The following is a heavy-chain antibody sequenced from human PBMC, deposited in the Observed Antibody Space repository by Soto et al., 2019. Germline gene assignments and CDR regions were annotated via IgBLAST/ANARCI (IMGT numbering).Heavy chain of an antibody. CDR1: GGSMTGYY. D-gene: IGHD6-6*01. Sequence: PSETLSLTCTVSGGSMTGYYWSWIRQPPGKRLEWIGDIYYSGGTSYNPSLRSRVAISVDTSKSQFSLKLNSATAADTAVYYCARLSNSPNVIDIWGQGTMVTVSS. J-gene: IGHJ3*02. V-gene: IGHV4-59*08. CDR2: IYYSGGT. CDR3: ARLSNSPNVIDI.